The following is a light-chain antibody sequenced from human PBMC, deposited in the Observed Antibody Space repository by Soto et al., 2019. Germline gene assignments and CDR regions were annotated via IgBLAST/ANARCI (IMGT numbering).Light chain of an antibody. CDR1: QSVSSY. V-gene: IGKV3-11*01. CDR2: DTS. J-gene: IGKJ2*01. Sequence: EIVLTQSPATLSLSPGERATLSCRASQSVSSYLAWYQQKPDQAPRLLIYDTSNRATGIPARFSGSGSGTDFTLTISSLEPEDFAVYHCQQRSNWPATFGQGTKLEIK. CDR3: QQRSNWPAT.